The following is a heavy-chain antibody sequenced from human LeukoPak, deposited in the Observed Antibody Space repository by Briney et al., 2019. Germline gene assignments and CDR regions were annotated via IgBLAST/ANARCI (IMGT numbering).Heavy chain of an antibody. CDR1: GGSFRGYY. J-gene: IGHJ5*02. CDR2: INHSGST. CDR3: ASRGYCGTTSCPRRKHWFDP. D-gene: IGHD2-2*01. V-gene: IGHV4-34*01. Sequence: SETLSLTCAVYGGSFRGYYWSWIRQPPGKGLEWIGEINHSGSTNYNPSLKSRVTISVDTSKNQFSLKLSSVTAADTAVYYCASRGYCGTTSCPRRKHWFDPWGQGTLVTVSS.